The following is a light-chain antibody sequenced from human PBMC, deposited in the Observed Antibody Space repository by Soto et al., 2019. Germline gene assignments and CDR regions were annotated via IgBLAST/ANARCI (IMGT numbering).Light chain of an antibody. V-gene: IGLV3-27*01. CDR3: YSAADNNWV. CDR2: KDS. CDR1: VLAKKY. Sequence: SYELTQPSSVSVSPGQTARITCSGDVLAKKYARWFQQKPGQAPVLVIYKDSERPSGIPERFSGSSSGTTVTLTISGAQVEDEADYYCYSAADNNWVFGTGTKLTVL. J-gene: IGLJ1*01.